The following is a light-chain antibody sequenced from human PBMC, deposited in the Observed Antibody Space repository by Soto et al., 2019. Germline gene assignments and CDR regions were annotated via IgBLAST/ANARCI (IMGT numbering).Light chain of an antibody. Sequence: QSVLTQPHSASGSPGQSVTISCSGTSSDVGGYNYVSWYQQHPGKAPKLMIYGVSKRPSGVPDRFSGSKSGTTASLTVSGLQAEDEADYYCSSYAGSNNLYVFGTGTKLTVL. CDR2: GVS. CDR1: SSDVGGYNY. CDR3: SSYAGSNNLYV. J-gene: IGLJ1*01. V-gene: IGLV2-8*01.